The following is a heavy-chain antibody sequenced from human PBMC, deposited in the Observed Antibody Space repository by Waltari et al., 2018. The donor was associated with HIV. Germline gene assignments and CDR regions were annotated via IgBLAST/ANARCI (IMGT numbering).Heavy chain of an antibody. V-gene: IGHV1-2*02. D-gene: IGHD1-7*01. J-gene: IGHJ6*02. CDR3: ARDRARTTDYYYYGMDV. CDR2: INPNSGGT. Sequence: QVQLVQSGAEVKKPGASVKVSCKASGYTFTGYYMHGVRQAPGQGLEWMGWINPNSGGTNYAQKFQGRVTMTRDTSISTAYMELSRLRSDDTAVYYCARDRARTTDYYYYGMDVWGQGTTVTVSS. CDR1: GYTFTGYY.